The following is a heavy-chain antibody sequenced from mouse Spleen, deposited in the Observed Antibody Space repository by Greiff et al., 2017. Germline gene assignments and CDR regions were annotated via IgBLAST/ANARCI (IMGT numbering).Heavy chain of an antibody. CDR3: ARSPYAMDY. J-gene: IGHJ4*01. CDR1: GFTFTDYY. CDR2: IRNKANGYTT. V-gene: IGHV7-3*01. Sequence: EVKVIESGGGLVQPGGSLSLSCAASGFTFTDYYMSWVRQPPGKALEWLGFIRNKANGYTTEYSASVKGRFTISRDNSQSILYLQMNALRAEDSATYYCARSPYAMDYWGQGTSVTVSS.